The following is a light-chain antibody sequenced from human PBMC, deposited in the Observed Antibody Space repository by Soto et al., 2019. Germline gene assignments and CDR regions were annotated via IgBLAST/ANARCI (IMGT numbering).Light chain of an antibody. CDR1: QSVSIY. Sequence: DIQMTQSPSSLSASVGDRGTITCRASQSVSIYLNWYQQKPGKAPKLLIYTTSSLQSDVPSRFSGSGSWTDFTLTISSLQPEDFATYYCQQSYTTPPAFGQGTKVEVK. J-gene: IGKJ1*01. CDR3: QQSYTTPPA. V-gene: IGKV1-39*01. CDR2: TTS.